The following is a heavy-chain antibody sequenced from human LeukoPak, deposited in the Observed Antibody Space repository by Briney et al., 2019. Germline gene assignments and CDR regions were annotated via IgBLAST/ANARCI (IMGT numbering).Heavy chain of an antibody. D-gene: IGHD5-18*01. CDR1: GYSISSGYY. Sequence: SETLSLTCTVSGYSISSGYYWGWIRQPPGKGLEWIGSIYHSGSTYYNPSLKSRVTISVDTSKNQFSLKLSSVTAADTAVYYCASRYSYGYKGGYYFDYWGQGTLVTVSS. CDR3: ASRYSYGYKGGYYFDY. J-gene: IGHJ4*02. CDR2: IYHSGST. V-gene: IGHV4-38-2*02.